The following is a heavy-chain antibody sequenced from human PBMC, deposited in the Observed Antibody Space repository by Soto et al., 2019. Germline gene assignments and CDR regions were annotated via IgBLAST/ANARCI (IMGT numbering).Heavy chain of an antibody. Sequence: EVQLLESGGGLVQPGGSLRLSCAASGFTFSSYAMSWVRQAPGKGLERVSAISGSGGSTYYADSVKGRFTISRDNSKNTLYLQMNSLRAEDTAVYYCAKETYYDFWSGYSPGFLDYWGQGTLVTVSS. D-gene: IGHD3-3*01. CDR2: ISGSGGST. J-gene: IGHJ4*02. V-gene: IGHV3-23*01. CDR1: GFTFSSYA. CDR3: AKETYYDFWSGYSPGFLDY.